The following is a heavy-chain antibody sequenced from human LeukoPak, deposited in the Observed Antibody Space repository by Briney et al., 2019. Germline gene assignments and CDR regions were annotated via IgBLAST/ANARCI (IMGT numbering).Heavy chain of an antibody. Sequence: SETLSLTCTVSGGSISTYYWSWIRQPPGKGLEWIGYIYDSGSTSYDPSLKSRVTISVDTSKNQFSLKLTSVTAADTAVYYCARVKGRDSSSWLSETGLDYWGQGTLVTVSS. D-gene: IGHD6-13*01. CDR3: ARVKGRDSSSWLSETGLDY. CDR1: GGSISTYY. CDR2: IYDSGST. V-gene: IGHV4-59*01. J-gene: IGHJ4*02.